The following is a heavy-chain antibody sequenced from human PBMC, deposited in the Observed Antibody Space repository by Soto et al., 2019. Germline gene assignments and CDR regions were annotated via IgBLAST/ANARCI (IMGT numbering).Heavy chain of an antibody. CDR3: ARRRYCGYDCYHKHYYGMDV. D-gene: IGHD2-21*02. Sequence: QVQLVQSGAEMKKPGSSVRVSCRSSGDTFSSYIVNWLRLAPGRGLEWMGRVIPVLTTTDYAQNFRGRVTISADRSTNTVYLDLSSLRSDDTAVYYCARRRYCGYDCYHKHYYGMDVWGQGSLVTVAS. V-gene: IGHV1-69*08. CDR2: VIPVLTTT. J-gene: IGHJ6*02. CDR1: GDTFSSYI.